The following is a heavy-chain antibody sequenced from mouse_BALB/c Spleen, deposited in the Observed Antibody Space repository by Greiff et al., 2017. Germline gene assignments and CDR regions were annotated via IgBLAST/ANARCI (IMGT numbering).Heavy chain of an antibody. CDR3: ARSSYYGKSYFDY. Sequence: VQLQQSGPELVKPGASVKISCKASGYTFTDYNMHWVKQSHGKSLEWIGYIYPYNGGTGYNQKFKSKATLTVDNSSSTAYMELRSLTSEDSAVYYCARSSYYGKSYFDYWGQGTTLTVSS. D-gene: IGHD2-10*01. CDR1: GYTFTDYN. J-gene: IGHJ2*01. V-gene: IGHV1S29*02. CDR2: IYPYNGGT.